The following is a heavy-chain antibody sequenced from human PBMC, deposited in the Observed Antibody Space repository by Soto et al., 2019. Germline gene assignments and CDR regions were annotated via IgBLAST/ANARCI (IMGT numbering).Heavy chain of an antibody. CDR1: GFTFSNYW. Sequence: GGSLRLSCAASGFTFSNYWMSWVRQAPGKGLEWVANIKQDGSAKYYVDSVKGRFTISRDNVKNTLHLQMDSLRVEDTAVYHCSRTYYEDNSGSRPIDFWGQGALVTVSS. D-gene: IGHD3-22*01. V-gene: IGHV3-7*01. CDR3: SRTYYEDNSGSRPIDF. J-gene: IGHJ4*02. CDR2: IKQDGSAK.